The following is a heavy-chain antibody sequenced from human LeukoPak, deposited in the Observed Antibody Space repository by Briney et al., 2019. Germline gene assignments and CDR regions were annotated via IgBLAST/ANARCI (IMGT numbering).Heavy chain of an antibody. CDR3: ARDHRYAFDN. Sequence: GGSLRLSCGASGFTFSDYSMNWVRQAPGKGLEWISYVGISSGNTKYAASVKGRFTISGDSAKNSVFLQMNNLRVEDTAVYYCARDHRYAFDNWGQGTLVAVSS. V-gene: IGHV3-48*04. J-gene: IGHJ4*02. D-gene: IGHD5-12*01. CDR2: VGISSGNT. CDR1: GFTFSDYS.